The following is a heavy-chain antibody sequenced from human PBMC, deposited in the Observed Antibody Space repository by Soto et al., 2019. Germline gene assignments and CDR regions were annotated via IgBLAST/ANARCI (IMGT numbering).Heavy chain of an antibody. CDR1: GFSLTISGVG. CDR2: VCWGNDK. CDR3: AHTVLYAVFGLVTTTAIYFDF. J-gene: IGHJ4*02. Sequence: QLTLNQSGPAQVKPRQTLTLTCTFSGFSLTISGVGVGWIRQSPGRAPERPALVCWGNDKRYSPFLKSRLTTTQDGSKNQVVLTLSDLDPADTTTYFCAHTVLYAVFGLVTTTAIYFDFWGQGTPVAVSS. D-gene: IGHD3-3*01. V-gene: IGHV2-5*02.